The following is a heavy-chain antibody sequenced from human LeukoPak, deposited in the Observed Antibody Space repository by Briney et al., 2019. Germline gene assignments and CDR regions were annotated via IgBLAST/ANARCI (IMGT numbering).Heavy chain of an antibody. CDR3: ARVRGYCSSTSCYSDY. V-gene: IGHV3-30-3*01. Sequence: GRSLRLSCAASEFTFSSYAMHWVRQAPGKGLEWVAVISYDGGNKYYADSVKGRFTISRDNSKNTLYLQMNSLRAEDTAVYYCARVRGYCSSTSCYSDYWGQGTLVTVSS. D-gene: IGHD2-2*01. J-gene: IGHJ4*02. CDR2: ISYDGGNK. CDR1: EFTFSSYA.